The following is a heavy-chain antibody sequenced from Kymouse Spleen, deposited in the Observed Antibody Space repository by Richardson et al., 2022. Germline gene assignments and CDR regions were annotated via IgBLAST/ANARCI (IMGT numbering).Heavy chain of an antibody. CDR2: IYYSGST. V-gene: IGHV4-59*01. J-gene: IGHJ6*02. CDR3: AREAAGTTYYYGMDV. Sequence: QVQLQESGPGLVKPSETLSLTCTVSGGSISSYYWSWIRQPPGKGLEWIGYIYYSGSTNYNPSLKSRVTISVDTSKNQFSLKLSSVTAADTAVYYCAREAAGTTYYYGMDVWGQGTTVTVSS. D-gene: IGHD1-7*01. CDR1: GGSISSYY.